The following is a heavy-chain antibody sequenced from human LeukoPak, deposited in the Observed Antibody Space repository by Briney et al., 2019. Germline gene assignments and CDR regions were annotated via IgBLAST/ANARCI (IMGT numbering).Heavy chain of an antibody. Sequence: GGSLRLSCAASGFTFSSYSMNWVRQAPGKGLEWVSYISSSSSTIYHADSVKGRFTISRDNAKNSLYLQMNSLRAEDTAVYYCAREDVVVPPYGMDVWGQGTTVTVSS. V-gene: IGHV3-48*01. J-gene: IGHJ6*02. CDR1: GFTFSSYS. CDR3: AREDVVVPPYGMDV. D-gene: IGHD2-2*01. CDR2: ISSSSSTI.